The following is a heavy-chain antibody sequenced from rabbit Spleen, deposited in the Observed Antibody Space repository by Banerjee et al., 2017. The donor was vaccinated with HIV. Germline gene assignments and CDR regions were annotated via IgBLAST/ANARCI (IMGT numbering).Heavy chain of an antibody. V-gene: IGHV1S7*01. Sequence: QLEESGGGLVQPGGSLTLSCKASGFDFTNYYISWVRQAPGKGLEWIGYIEPVFGITCYASWVNGRFSISRENAQNTVFLQMTSLTAADTATYFCARDGAGGSYFALWGPGTLVTVS. CDR3: ARDGAGGSYFAL. D-gene: IGHD8-1*01. J-gene: IGHJ4*01. CDR2: IEPVFGIT. CDR1: GFDFTNYY.